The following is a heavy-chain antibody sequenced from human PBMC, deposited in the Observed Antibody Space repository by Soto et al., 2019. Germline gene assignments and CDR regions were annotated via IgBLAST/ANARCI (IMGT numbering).Heavy chain of an antibody. D-gene: IGHD6-19*01. V-gene: IGHV3-66*01. CDR2: IYSGGTI. CDR3: ARERGSGWTFDY. Sequence: GGSLRLSCAASGFNVSSKYMSWVRQAPGKGLEWVSVIYSGGTIYYADSVKGRFTISRDNVQNSLYLQMHSLRAEDTAVYYCARERGSGWTFDYWGQGTLVTVSS. J-gene: IGHJ4*02. CDR1: GFNVSSKY.